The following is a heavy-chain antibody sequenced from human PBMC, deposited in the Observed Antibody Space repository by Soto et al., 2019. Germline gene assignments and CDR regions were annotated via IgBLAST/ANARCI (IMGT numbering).Heavy chain of an antibody. J-gene: IGHJ4*02. CDR3: AKDWGTYYYGAGSSH. Sequence: QVQLVESGGGVVQPGRSLRLSCTTSVFIFSSYGMNWVRQAPGKGLEWVAMISYDESNKYDADSVKGRFTISRDNSKNTLYLQMNSLRIEDTAVYYCAKDWGTYYYGAGSSHWGQGTLVTVSS. D-gene: IGHD3-10*01. CDR2: ISYDESNK. CDR1: VFIFSSYG. V-gene: IGHV3-30*18.